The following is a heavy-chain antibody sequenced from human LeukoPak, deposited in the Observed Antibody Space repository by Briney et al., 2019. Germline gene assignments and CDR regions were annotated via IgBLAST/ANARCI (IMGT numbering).Heavy chain of an antibody. Sequence: SQTLSLTCAISGDSVSSNSAAWNWLRQSPSRGLEWLGRTYYRSKWYNDYAESVKSRITINPETSKNHFSLQLNSVTPEDTAMYYCATGTGVFDYWGQGTLVTVSS. J-gene: IGHJ4*02. CDR2: TYYRSKWYN. CDR3: ATGTGVFDY. V-gene: IGHV6-1*01. D-gene: IGHD3-10*01. CDR1: GDSVSSNSAA.